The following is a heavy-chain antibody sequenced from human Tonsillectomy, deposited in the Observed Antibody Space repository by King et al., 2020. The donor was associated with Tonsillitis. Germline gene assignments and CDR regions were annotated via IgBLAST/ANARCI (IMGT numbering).Heavy chain of an antibody. CDR2: IYYGGST. Sequence: QLQESGPGLVKPSETLSLTCPVSGVSVSSRSYCWSWIRQPPGKGLEWIEYIYYGGSTNYNPSLKSRVTISLDTSNNQFSLKLTSVTAADTAVYYCASTPRTKGPLERRLTDYYNGLDVWGQGTTVTVSS. D-gene: IGHD1-1*01. CDR1: GVSVSSRSYC. V-gene: IGHV4-61*01. J-gene: IGHJ6*02. CDR3: ASTPRTKGPLERRLTDYYNGLDV.